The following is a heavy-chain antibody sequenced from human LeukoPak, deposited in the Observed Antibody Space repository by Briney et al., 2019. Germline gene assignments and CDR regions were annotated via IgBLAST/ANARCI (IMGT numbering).Heavy chain of an antibody. CDR1: GGSISSYY. V-gene: IGHV4-59*01. J-gene: IGHJ4*02. CDR3: ARGGTIFGVVTLFDY. D-gene: IGHD3-3*01. Sequence: SETLSLTCTVSGGSISSYYWSWIRQPPGKGLEWIGYIYYSGSTNYNPSLKSRVTISVDTSKNQFSLKLSSVTAADTAVYYCARGGTIFGVVTLFDYWGQGTLVTVPS. CDR2: IYYSGST.